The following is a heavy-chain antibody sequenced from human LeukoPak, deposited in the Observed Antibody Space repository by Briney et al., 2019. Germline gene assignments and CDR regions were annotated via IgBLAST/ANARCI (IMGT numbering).Heavy chain of an antibody. Sequence: PGGSLRLSCAASGFMFSDFWMSWVRQAPGKGLEWVANIKQDGSDKYYVDSVKGRFTISRDNAKNSLDLQMNSLRGEDTAVYYCATYREKGISWPLAVGDQETIVTVSS. D-gene: IGHD2-2*02. CDR3: ATYREKGISWPLAV. CDR1: GFMFSDFW. CDR2: IKQDGSDK. V-gene: IGHV3-7*01. J-gene: IGHJ3*01.